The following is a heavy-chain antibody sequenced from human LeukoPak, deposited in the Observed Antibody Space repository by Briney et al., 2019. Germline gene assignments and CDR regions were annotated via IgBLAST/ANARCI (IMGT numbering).Heavy chain of an antibody. J-gene: IGHJ5*02. CDR3: ARSRTGYISGLIKWLWSDP. CDR1: GYTFTGYY. V-gene: IGHV1-8*03. Sequence: GASVKVSCKASGYTFTGYYMHWVRQAPGQGLEWMGWMNPYSGNTGYAQKFQGRVTITRNTSISTAYMELSSLRSEDTAVYYCARSRTGYISGLIKWLWSDPWGQGTLVTVSS. CDR2: MNPYSGNT. D-gene: IGHD6-19*01.